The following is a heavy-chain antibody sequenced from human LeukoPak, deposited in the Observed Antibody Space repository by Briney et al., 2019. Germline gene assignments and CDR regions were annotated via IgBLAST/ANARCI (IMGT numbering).Heavy chain of an antibody. D-gene: IGHD2-2*01. CDR3: TRDLCSSTSCYAPFDY. Sequence: GGSLRLSCTASGFTFGDYAMSWVRQAPGKGLEWVAFIRSKAYGGTTEYAASVKGRFTISRDDSESIAYLQMNSLKTEDTAVYYCTRDLCSSTSCYAPFDYWGQGTLVTVSS. J-gene: IGHJ4*02. V-gene: IGHV3-49*04. CDR2: IRSKAYGGTT. CDR1: GFTFGDYA.